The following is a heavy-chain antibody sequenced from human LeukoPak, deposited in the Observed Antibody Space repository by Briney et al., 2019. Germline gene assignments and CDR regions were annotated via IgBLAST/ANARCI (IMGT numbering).Heavy chain of an antibody. CDR1: GGSISSYY. V-gene: IGHV4-4*07. Sequence: SQTLSLTCTVSGGSISSYYWSWIRQPAGKGLEWIGRIYTSGSTNYNPSLKSRVTMSADTSKNQFSLKLSSVTAADTAVYYCARGRYSYGLYYFDYWGQGTLVTVSS. D-gene: IGHD5-18*01. CDR2: IYTSGST. CDR3: ARGRYSYGLYYFDY. J-gene: IGHJ4*02.